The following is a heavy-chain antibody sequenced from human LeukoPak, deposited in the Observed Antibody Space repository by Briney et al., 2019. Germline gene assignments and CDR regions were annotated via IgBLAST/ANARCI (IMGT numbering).Heavy chain of an antibody. CDR2: IYYSGST. D-gene: IGHD2-8*01. J-gene: IGHJ4*02. Sequence: PSETLSLTCTVSGGSISSSSYYWGWIRQPPGKGLEWIGSIYYSGSTYYNPSLKSRVTISVDTSKNQFSLKLSSVTAADTAVYYCARGGCTNGVCSPGGWGQGTLVTVSS. CDR3: ARGGCTNGVCSPGG. V-gene: IGHV4-39*07. CDR1: GGSISSSSYY.